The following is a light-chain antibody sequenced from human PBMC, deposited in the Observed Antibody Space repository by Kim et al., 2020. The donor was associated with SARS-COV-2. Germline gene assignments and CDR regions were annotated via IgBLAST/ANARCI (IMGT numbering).Light chain of an antibody. CDR2: DAC. CDR3: QQSQKLPYT. J-gene: IGKJ2*01. Sequence: SASVGDRVTMTCQASDDINPYVNWYQQKPGKAPKLMIYDACNLEIGVPTRFSGSGSGTDFTFTIKNLRPEDTATYYCQQSQKLPYTFGPGTKLEI. V-gene: IGKV1-33*01. CDR1: DDINPY.